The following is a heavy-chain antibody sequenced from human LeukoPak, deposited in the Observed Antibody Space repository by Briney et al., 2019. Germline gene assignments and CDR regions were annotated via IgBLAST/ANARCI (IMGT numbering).Heavy chain of an antibody. J-gene: IGHJ2*01. CDR2: ISWNSGSI. V-gene: IGHV3-9*03. Sequence: GRSLRLSCAASGFTFDDYAMHWVRQAPGKGLEWVSGISWNSGSIGYADSVKGRFTISRDNAKNSLYLQMNSLRAEDMALYYCAKDIDTKYSSWYFDLWGRGTLVTVSS. CDR1: GFTFDDYA. D-gene: IGHD6-6*01. CDR3: AKDIDTKYSSWYFDL.